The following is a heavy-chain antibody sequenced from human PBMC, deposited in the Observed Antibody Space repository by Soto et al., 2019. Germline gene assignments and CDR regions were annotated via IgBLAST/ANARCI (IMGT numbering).Heavy chain of an antibody. CDR2: IKSKFDGETI. V-gene: IGHV3-15*01. CDR3: ATGLLRYYAY. Sequence: GGSLRLSCAASGINFSRAWMSWVRQAPGKGLEWVGRIKSKFDGETIDYAAPVKGRFTISRDDSKNIVYLQMNSLNTEDTAVYYCATGLLRYYAYWGHGTQVTVSS. CDR1: GINFSRAW. D-gene: IGHD3-9*01. J-gene: IGHJ4*01.